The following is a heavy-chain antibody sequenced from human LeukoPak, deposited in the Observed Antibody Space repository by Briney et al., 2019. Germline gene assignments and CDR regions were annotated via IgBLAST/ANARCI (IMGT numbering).Heavy chain of an antibody. CDR1: GGSISSGDYY. J-gene: IGHJ6*04. CDR2: IYYSGST. Sequence: SETLSLTCTVSGGSISSGDYYWSWIRQPPGKRLERIGYIYYSGSTNYNPSLKSRVTISVDTSKNQFSLKLSSVTAADTAVYYCARGEYQLLWGYYYYGMDVWGKGTTVTVSS. D-gene: IGHD2-2*01. V-gene: IGHV4-61*08. CDR3: ARGEYQLLWGYYYYGMDV.